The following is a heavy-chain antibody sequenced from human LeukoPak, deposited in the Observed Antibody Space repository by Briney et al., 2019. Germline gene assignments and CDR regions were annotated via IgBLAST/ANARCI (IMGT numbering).Heavy chain of an antibody. CDR1: GGTFSSYA. V-gene: IGHV1-69*04. D-gene: IGHD2-21*02. CDR3: ARAYCGGDCYFDY. Sequence: SVKVSCKASGGTFSSYAISWVRQAPGQGLEWMGRIIPILGTANYAQKFQGRVTITADKSTSTAYMELSSLRSEDTAVYYCARAYCGGDCYFDYWGQGTLVTVSS. J-gene: IGHJ4*02. CDR2: IIPILGTA.